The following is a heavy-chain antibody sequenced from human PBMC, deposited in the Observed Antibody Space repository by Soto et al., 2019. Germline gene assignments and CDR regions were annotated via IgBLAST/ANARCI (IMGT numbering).Heavy chain of an antibody. CDR2: IKSKTDGGTT. CDR1: GFTFSKAW. Sequence: EVQLVESGGGLVKPGGSLRLSCAASGFTFSKAWMNWVRQAPGKGLEWVGRIKSKTDGGTTDYAAPVKGRFTISRDDSKNTLYLQMNSLKTEDTAVYYCITDCSGTRCHGDGLFDPWGQGTLVTVSS. V-gene: IGHV3-15*07. CDR3: ITDCSGTRCHGDGLFDP. D-gene: IGHD2-2*01. J-gene: IGHJ5*02.